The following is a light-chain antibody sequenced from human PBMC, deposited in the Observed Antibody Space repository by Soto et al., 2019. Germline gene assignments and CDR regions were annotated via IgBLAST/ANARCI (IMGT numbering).Light chain of an antibody. CDR1: QGIRND. Sequence: AIQLTQSPSSLSASVGDRVTITCRASQGIRNDLGWYQQKPGKAPTVLIFAAASLQRGVPSRLSGSGSGTDFTLTRSSLQPEDFATYYCLQDYNYPHTFGQGTKVEIK. V-gene: IGKV1-6*01. CDR3: LQDYNYPHT. J-gene: IGKJ1*01. CDR2: AAA.